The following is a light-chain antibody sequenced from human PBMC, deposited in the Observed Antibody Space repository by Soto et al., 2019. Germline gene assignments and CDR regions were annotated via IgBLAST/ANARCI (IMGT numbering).Light chain of an antibody. Sequence: QSALTQPPSASGSPGQSVTTSCTGTSSDVGDYNYVSWYQQHPGKAPKLMIYEVSKRPSGVPDRFSGSKSGNTASLTVSGLQAEDEADYYCSLYVGNNNLVFGGGTKLTVL. CDR1: SSDVGDYNY. V-gene: IGLV2-8*01. J-gene: IGLJ2*01. CDR3: SLYVGNNNLV. CDR2: EVS.